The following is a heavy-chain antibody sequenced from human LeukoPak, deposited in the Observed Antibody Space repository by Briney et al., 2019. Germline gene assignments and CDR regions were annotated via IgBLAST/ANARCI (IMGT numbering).Heavy chain of an antibody. Sequence: PSQTLSLTCSVSGASISNGDYYWSWVRQPPGKGLEWIGYIYDGGNTYYNPSLKSRVTISENTSKNQCSRRLRAGTAADRAVYYCVKQWLRNAFDLWGQGTMVTVSS. CDR2: IYDGGNT. CDR3: VKQWLRNAFDL. CDR1: GASISNGDYY. D-gene: IGHD3-22*01. V-gene: IGHV4-30-4*01. J-gene: IGHJ3*01.